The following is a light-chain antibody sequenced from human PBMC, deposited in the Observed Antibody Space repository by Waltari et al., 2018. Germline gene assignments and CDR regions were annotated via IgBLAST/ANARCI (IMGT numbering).Light chain of an antibody. CDR3: QQYDNLRT. CDR2: RVS. J-gene: IGKJ2*01. CDR1: QNVNSW. Sequence: DIQMTQSPSTLSASVGDRVSITGRASQNVNSWLAWYHQRPGEAPKLLIYRVSSLASGVPSRFSGSGSGTEFSLTITSLQPDDLGTYYCQQYDNLRTFGQGTKLEI. V-gene: IGKV1-5*03.